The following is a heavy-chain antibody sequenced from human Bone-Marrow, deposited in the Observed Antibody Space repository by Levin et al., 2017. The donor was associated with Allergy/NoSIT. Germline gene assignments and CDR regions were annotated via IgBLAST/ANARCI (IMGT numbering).Heavy chain of an antibody. CDR3: ARSIAAADYNWFDP. CDR2: INPSSGGS. V-gene: IGHV1-2*02. J-gene: IGHJ5*01. CDR1: GYTFTGYH. D-gene: IGHD6-13*01. Sequence: ASVKVSCQASGYTFTGYHIHWVRQAPGQGLEWMGWINPSSGGSFYAQKFQGRVTMTRDTSISTAYMDLSNLRSGDTAIYYCARSIAAADYNWFDPWGQGTLVTVSS.